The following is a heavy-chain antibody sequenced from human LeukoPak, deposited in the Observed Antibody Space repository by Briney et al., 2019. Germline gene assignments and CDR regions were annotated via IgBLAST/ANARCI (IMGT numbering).Heavy chain of an antibody. J-gene: IGHJ3*02. CDR2: INSDGSST. Sequence: GGSLRLSCAASGFTFSSYAMHWVRQAPGKGLVWVSRINSDGSSTSYADSVKGRFTISRDNAKNTLYLQMNSLRAEDTAVYYCARVESLESGGAFDIWGQGTMVTVSS. CDR3: ARVESLESGGAFDI. D-gene: IGHD2-8*02. CDR1: GFTFSSYA. V-gene: IGHV3-74*01.